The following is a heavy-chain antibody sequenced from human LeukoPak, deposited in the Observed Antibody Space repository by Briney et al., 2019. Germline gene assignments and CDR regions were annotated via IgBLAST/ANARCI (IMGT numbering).Heavy chain of an antibody. CDR3: ARGLYGDYVSDY. CDR2: ISKDGSNT. D-gene: IGHD4-17*01. CDR1: GFTFRTYA. Sequence: GGSLRLSCVASGFTFRTYAIHWVRQAPGKGLEWVAVISKDGSNTYYGDSVKGRFTISRGNSKNTVYLQVNSLRAEDTAVYYCARGLYGDYVSDYWGQGTLVTVSS. V-gene: IGHV3-30*04. J-gene: IGHJ4*02.